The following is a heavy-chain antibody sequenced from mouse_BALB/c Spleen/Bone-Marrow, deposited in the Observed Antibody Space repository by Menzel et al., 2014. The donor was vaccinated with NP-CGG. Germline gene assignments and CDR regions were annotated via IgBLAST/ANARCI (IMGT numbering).Heavy chain of an antibody. CDR1: GYTFTSYW. CDR2: TDPSDSYT. J-gene: IGHJ2*01. V-gene: IGHV1S127*01. Sequence: VQLQQSGAELVKPGASVKMSCKASGYTFTSYWMHWVKQRPGHGLEWIGLTDPSDSYTSYNQNFKGKATLTVDTSSNTAYMQLSSLTSEDSAVYYCSREDGNHYFDYWGQGTTLAVSS. CDR3: SREDGNHYFDY. D-gene: IGHD2-3*01.